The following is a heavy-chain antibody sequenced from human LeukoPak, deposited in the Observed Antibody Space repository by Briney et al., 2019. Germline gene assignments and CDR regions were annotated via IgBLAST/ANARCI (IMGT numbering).Heavy chain of an antibody. V-gene: IGHV1-2*02. CDR2: INPNSGGT. Sequence: GASVKVSCKASGYTFTGYYMHWVRQAPGQGLEWMGWINPNSGGTNYAQKFQGRVTMTRDTSISTAYMELSRLRSDDTAVYYCARATYVFWSGYNPFDYWGQGTLVTVSS. CDR1: GYTFTGYY. D-gene: IGHD3-3*01. J-gene: IGHJ4*02. CDR3: ARATYVFWSGYNPFDY.